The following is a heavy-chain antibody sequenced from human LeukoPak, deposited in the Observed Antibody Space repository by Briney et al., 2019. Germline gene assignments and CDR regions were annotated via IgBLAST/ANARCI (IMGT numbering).Heavy chain of an antibody. V-gene: IGHV5-51*01. CDR2: IYPGDSDT. D-gene: IGHD3-22*01. Sequence: GESLKISCKGSGYSFTSYWIGRVRQMPGKGLEWMGIIYPGDSDTRYSPSFQGQVTISADKSISTAYPQWSSLKASDTAMYYCARAGDSSGYYYHYWGQGTLVTVSS. J-gene: IGHJ4*02. CDR1: GYSFTSYW. CDR3: ARAGDSSGYYYHY.